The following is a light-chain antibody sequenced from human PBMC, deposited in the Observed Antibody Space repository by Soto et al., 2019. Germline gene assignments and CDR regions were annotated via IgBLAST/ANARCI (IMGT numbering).Light chain of an antibody. CDR2: GVS. CDR3: QQYGGSPIT. J-gene: IGKJ5*01. V-gene: IGKV3-20*01. CDR1: QSVNGR. Sequence: EIVLTQSPGTLSLSPGERGTLSCRASQSVNGRLAWYQQRPGQPPTLLIYGVSNRVSGVPYRFSGRGSGTDFTLIINRVEPEDFALYYCQQYGGSPITFGQGTRLEIK.